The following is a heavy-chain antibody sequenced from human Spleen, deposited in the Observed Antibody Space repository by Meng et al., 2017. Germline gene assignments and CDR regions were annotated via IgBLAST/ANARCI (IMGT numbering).Heavy chain of an antibody. D-gene: IGHD6-13*01. Sequence: SLKISCAASGFTFDDYAMHWVRQGPGKGLEWVSGITWSSGAIGYADSVKGRFTISRDNAKSSLYLQMNSLRAEDTAFYYCVRGGGSRDWGQGTLVTVSS. CDR1: GFTFDDYA. V-gene: IGHV3-9*01. J-gene: IGHJ4*02. CDR3: VRGGGSRD. CDR2: ITWSSGAI.